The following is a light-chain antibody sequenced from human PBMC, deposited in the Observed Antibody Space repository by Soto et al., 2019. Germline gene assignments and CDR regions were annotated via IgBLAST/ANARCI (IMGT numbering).Light chain of an antibody. V-gene: IGLV2-8*01. J-gene: IGLJ1*01. CDR3: SSYTGGNPSYV. CDR1: SSDVGGYDY. CDR2: EVT. Sequence: QSALAQPPSASGSPGQSVTISCTGTSSDVGGYDYVSWYQQHPGKAPKLMIYEVTIRPSGVSDRFPGSKSGNTASLTVSGLQAEDEADYYCSSYTGGNPSYVFGNGTKVTVL.